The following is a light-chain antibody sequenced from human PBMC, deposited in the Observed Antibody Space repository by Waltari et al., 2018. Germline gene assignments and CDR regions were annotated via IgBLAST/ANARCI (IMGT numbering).Light chain of an antibody. CDR1: TGAGTTGHF. V-gene: IGLV7-46*01. J-gene: IGLJ3*02. Sequence: QAVVTQEPSLTVSPGGTVTLTCGSSTGAGTTGHFPYWFQQKPGQAPKTLIYDTTDRHSWTPARFSGSLVGDKAALTLSGAQPEDEADYYCFLSYSGARVFGGGTKLTVL. CDR3: FLSYSGARV. CDR2: DTT.